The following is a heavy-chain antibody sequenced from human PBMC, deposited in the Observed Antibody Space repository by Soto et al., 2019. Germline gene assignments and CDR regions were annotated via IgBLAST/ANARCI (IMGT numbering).Heavy chain of an antibody. J-gene: IGHJ6*02. D-gene: IGHD3-3*01. V-gene: IGHV1-2*02. Sequence: AASVKVSCKASGYTFTGYYTHWVRQAPGQGLEWMGWINPNSGGTNYAQKFQGRVTMTRDTSISTAYMELSRLRSDYTAVYYCARDGTSYDFWSGYYRSSYYYYGMDVWGQGTTVTVSS. CDR2: INPNSGGT. CDR1: GYTFTGYY. CDR3: ARDGTSYDFWSGYYRSSYYYYGMDV.